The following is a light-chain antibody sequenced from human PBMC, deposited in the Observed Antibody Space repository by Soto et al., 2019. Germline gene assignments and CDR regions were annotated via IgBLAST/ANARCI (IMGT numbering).Light chain of an antibody. V-gene: IGLV2-23*01. Sequence: QSVLIQPPSVSGSPGQSVTISCTGTSSDVGSHNLVSWYQQHPGKAPKFMIYEGSKRPSGVSNRFSGSKSGNTASLTISGLQAEDEADYYCCSYAGTSLVFGGGTKLTVL. J-gene: IGLJ2*01. CDR1: SSDVGSHNL. CDR3: CSYAGTSLV. CDR2: EGS.